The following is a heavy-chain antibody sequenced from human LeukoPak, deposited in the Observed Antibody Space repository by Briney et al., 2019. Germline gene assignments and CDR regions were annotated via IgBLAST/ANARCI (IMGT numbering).Heavy chain of an antibody. CDR2: ISCRCSTI. J-gene: IGHJ6*02. Sequence: GGSLRLSCAASGFTFSSYEMNWVRRARGKGLEGGSDISCRCSTIYYADAVERRFTISRDNAKNSLYLQMNSLRAEDTAVYYCARYTGSGSYYNFFYYYGMDVWGQGTTVTVSS. CDR1: GFTFSSYE. V-gene: IGHV3-48*03. D-gene: IGHD3-10*01. CDR3: ARYTGSGSYYNFFYYYGMDV.